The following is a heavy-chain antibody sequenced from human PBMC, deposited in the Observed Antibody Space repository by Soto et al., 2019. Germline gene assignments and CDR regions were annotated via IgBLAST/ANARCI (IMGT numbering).Heavy chain of an antibody. CDR2: INIDGSNA. CDR1: GFTFSSYW. D-gene: IGHD3-16*01. Sequence: EVQLVESGGGLVQPGGSLRLSCAASGFTFSSYWIHWVRQAPGMGLVWVSRINIDGSNADYADSVKGRFTISRDNAKNTVYLQMNSLRGEDTAVYYCARGGRGGFDYWGQGTLVTVSS. J-gene: IGHJ4*02. V-gene: IGHV3-74*01. CDR3: ARGGRGGFDY.